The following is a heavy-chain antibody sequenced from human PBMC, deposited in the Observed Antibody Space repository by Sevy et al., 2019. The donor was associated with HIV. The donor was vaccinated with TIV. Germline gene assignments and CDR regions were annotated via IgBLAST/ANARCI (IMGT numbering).Heavy chain of an antibody. J-gene: IGHJ4*02. CDR2: INPSGGST. D-gene: IGHD3-22*01. CDR1: GYTFSNYY. V-gene: IGHV1-46*01. Sequence: ASVKVSCTASGYTFSNYYIHWVRQAPGQGLEWMGVINPSGGSTSYAQKFQGRVTITSDTSTSTVYMELSSLRSEDTALHYCARVYYYDYSGPGFWGQGTLVTVSS. CDR3: ARVYYYDYSGPGF.